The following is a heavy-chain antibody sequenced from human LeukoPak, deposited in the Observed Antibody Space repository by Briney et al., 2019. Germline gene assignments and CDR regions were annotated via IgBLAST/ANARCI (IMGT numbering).Heavy chain of an antibody. D-gene: IGHD6-13*01. Sequence: PSETLSLTCTVSGGSISSYYWSWIRQPAGKGLEWSGRIYSTGSTNYNPSLKSRVTMSVDTSKNQFSLRLRSVTAADTAVYYCARQIASAGTAGFDFWGQGDLVTVSS. CDR3: ARQIASAGTAGFDF. J-gene: IGHJ4*02. CDR1: GGSISSYY. CDR2: IYSTGST. V-gene: IGHV4-4*07.